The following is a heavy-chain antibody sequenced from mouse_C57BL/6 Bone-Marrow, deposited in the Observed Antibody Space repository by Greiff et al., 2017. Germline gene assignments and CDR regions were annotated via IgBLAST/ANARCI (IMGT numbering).Heavy chain of an antibody. D-gene: IGHD1-3*01. J-gene: IGHJ4*01. CDR1: GYTFTSYW. V-gene: IGHV1-64*01. CDR2: IHPNSGST. CDR3: ARELYYAMDY. Sequence: VQLQQPGAELVKPGASVKLSCKASGYTFTSYWMHWVKQRPGQGLERIGMIHPNSGSTNYNEKFKSKATLTVDKSSSTAYMQLSSLTSEDSAVYYCARELYYAMDYWGQGTSVTVSS.